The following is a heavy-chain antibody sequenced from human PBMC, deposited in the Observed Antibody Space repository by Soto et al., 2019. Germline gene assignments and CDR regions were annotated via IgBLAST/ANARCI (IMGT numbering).Heavy chain of an antibody. D-gene: IGHD6-19*01. Sequence: SVKVSSTASGYTFSIYGITLLRQAPGQGLEWMGGIIPIFGTANYAQKFQGRVTITADESTSTAYMELSSLRSEDTAVYYCARDKAVAGTYYYYGMDVWGQGTTVTVSS. CDR1: GYTFSIYG. J-gene: IGHJ6*02. V-gene: IGHV1-69*13. CDR2: IIPIFGTA. CDR3: ARDKAVAGTYYYYGMDV.